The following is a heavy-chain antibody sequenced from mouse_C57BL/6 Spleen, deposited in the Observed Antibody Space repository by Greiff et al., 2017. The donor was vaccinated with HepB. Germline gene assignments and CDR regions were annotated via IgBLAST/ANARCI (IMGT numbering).Heavy chain of an antibody. D-gene: IGHD1-1*01. CDR1: GFTFSDYG. J-gene: IGHJ2*01. V-gene: IGHV5-17*01. CDR3: ARGNYYGIDY. CDR2: ISSGSSTI. Sequence: EVQLVESGGGLVKPGGSLKLSCAASGFTFSDYGMHWVRQAPEKGLEWVAYISSGSSTIYYADTVKGRFTISRDNAKNTLFLQMTSLRSEDTAMYYCARGNYYGIDYWGQGTTLTVSS.